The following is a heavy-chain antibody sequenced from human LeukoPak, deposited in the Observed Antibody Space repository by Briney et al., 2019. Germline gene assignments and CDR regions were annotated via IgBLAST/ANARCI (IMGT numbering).Heavy chain of an antibody. J-gene: IGHJ3*02. V-gene: IGHV4-4*07. Sequence: SETLSLTCTVCGGSISGYYWSWLGQPGGKGLEWIGRIYTSGSNNYNPSLKRRVNISIDTSKNQFSLKLSSVTAADTAVYYCARILRTPNYYDSSGYAFDIWGQGTMVTVSS. CDR3: ARILRTPNYYDSSGYAFDI. CDR1: GGSISGYY. CDR2: IYTSGSN. D-gene: IGHD3-22*01.